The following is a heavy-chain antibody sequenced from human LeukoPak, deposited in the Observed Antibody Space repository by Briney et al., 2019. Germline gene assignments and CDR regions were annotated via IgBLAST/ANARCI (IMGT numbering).Heavy chain of an antibody. D-gene: IGHD3/OR15-3a*01. CDR2: IIPIFGTA. V-gene: IGHV1-69*13. CDR1: GGTFSSYA. CDR3: AREATWTAYNFDY. Sequence: GASVKVSCKASGGTFSSYAISWVRQAPGQGLEWMGGIIPIFGTANYAQKFQGRVAITADESTSTAYMELSSLRSEDTAVYYCAREATWTAYNFDYWGQGTLVTVSS. J-gene: IGHJ4*02.